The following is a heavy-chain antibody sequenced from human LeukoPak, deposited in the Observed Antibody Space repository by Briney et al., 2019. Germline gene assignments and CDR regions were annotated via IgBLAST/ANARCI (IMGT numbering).Heavy chain of an antibody. J-gene: IGHJ4*02. V-gene: IGHV3-23*01. Sequence: GGSLRLPCAASGLTLSNYGMSWVRQAPGKGLEWVAGISDSGGRTNYADSVKGRFTISRDNPKNTLYLQMNSLRAEDTAVYFCAKRGVVIRVILVGFHKEAYYFDSWGQGALVTVSS. CDR2: ISDSGGRT. D-gene: IGHD3-22*01. CDR1: GLTLSNYG. CDR3: AKRGVVIRVILVGFHKEAYYFDS.